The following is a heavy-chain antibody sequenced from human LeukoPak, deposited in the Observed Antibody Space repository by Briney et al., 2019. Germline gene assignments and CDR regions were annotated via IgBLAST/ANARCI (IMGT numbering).Heavy chain of an antibody. CDR2: ISTSGTTV. V-gene: IGHV3-48*03. CDR3: ARDGWLSGDGMDV. CDR1: GFTLSGFE. Sequence: PGGSLRLSCAASGFTLSGFEMHWFRQTPRKGLEWISYISTSGTTVYYADSVKGRFTISRDNAYNSLYLQMNSLRAEDTALYYCARDGWLSGDGMDVWGQGTTVTVSS. J-gene: IGHJ6*02. D-gene: IGHD5-12*01.